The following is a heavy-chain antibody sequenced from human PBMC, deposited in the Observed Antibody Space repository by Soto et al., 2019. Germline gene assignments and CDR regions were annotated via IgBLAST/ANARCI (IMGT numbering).Heavy chain of an antibody. V-gene: IGHV1-69*12. J-gene: IGHJ6*02. D-gene: IGHD6-19*01. CDR1: GGTFSSYA. Sequence: QVQLVQSGAEVKKPGSSVKVSCKASGGTFSSYAISWVRQAPGQGLEWMGGIIPIFGTANYAQKFQGRVTITADESTSTAYMELRSLRSEDTAVYYCARLRIAVAGTPPDGMDVWGQGTTVTVSS. CDR3: ARLRIAVAGTPPDGMDV. CDR2: IIPIFGTA.